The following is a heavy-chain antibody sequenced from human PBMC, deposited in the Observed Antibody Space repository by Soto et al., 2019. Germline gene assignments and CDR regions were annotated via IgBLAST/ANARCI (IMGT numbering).Heavy chain of an antibody. D-gene: IGHD5-12*01. Sequence: ASVKVSCKASGYTFFTYDISWVRQAPGQGLEWMGWISTYSGDTRYAQKFQGRVTMTTDTSTTTAYLELRSLRSDDTAVYYCARHHGPTTSENWFDPWGQGTLVTVSS. CDR1: GYTFFTYD. CDR3: ARHHGPTTSENWFDP. V-gene: IGHV1-18*01. CDR2: ISTYSGDT. J-gene: IGHJ5*02.